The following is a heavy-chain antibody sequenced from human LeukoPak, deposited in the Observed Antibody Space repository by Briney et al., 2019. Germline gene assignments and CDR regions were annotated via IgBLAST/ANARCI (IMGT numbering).Heavy chain of an antibody. Sequence: PGGSLRLSCAASGFTFSSYGMHWVRQAPGKGLEWVAVISYDGSNKYYADSVKGRFTISRDNSKNTLCLQMNSLRAEDTAVYYCAKARVSYSSGWYSMDYWGQGTLVTVSS. CDR3: AKARVSYSSGWYSMDY. J-gene: IGHJ4*02. D-gene: IGHD6-19*01. V-gene: IGHV3-30*18. CDR1: GFTFSSYG. CDR2: ISYDGSNK.